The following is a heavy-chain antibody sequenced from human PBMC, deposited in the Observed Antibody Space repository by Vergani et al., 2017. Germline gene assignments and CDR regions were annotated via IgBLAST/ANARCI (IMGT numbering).Heavy chain of an antibody. J-gene: IGHJ4*02. CDR3: ARMGGYDEGDAFRIGYFDS. Sequence: QVQLQESAPGLMKSSQTLSLTCTVSGGSISRSDDYWNWIRQHPGKGLEWIGYIYSTGSTHHNPSLRRRINMSVDTSKNQFSLKLNSVTAADTAMYYCARMGGYDEGDAFRIGYFDSWGPGILVTVSS. CDR2: IYSTGST. CDR1: GGSISRSDDY. V-gene: IGHV4-31*03. D-gene: IGHD3-22*01.